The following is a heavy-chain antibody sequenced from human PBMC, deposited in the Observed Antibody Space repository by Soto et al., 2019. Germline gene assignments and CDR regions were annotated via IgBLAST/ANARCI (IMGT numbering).Heavy chain of an antibody. Sequence: QVQLVESGGGVVQPGRSLRLSCAASGFTFSSYAMQWFRHAPGKVLEWVAVISYDGSNKYYADSVKGRFTISRDNSKNTLYLHRNSLRAEDTAVYYCERPDYGSGSYPDYWGQGTLVTVSS. CDR1: GFTFSSYA. CDR3: ERPDYGSGSYPDY. J-gene: IGHJ4*02. V-gene: IGHV3-30-3*01. D-gene: IGHD3-10*01. CDR2: ISYDGSNK.